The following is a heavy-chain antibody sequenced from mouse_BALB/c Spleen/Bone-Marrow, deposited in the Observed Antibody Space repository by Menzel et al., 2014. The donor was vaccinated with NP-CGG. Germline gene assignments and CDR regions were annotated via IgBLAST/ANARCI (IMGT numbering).Heavy chain of an antibody. D-gene: IGHD1-1*01. J-gene: IGHJ2*01. Sequence: EVKVVESGGGLVQPGGSLRLSCATSGFTFTDYYMSWVRQPPGKALEWLGFIRNKGNGYTTEYSASVKGRFTISRDNSQSILYPQMNTLRAEDSATYYCARDDYGFDYWGQGTTLTVSS. CDR3: ARDDYGFDY. CDR1: GFTFTDYY. V-gene: IGHV7-3*02. CDR2: IRNKGNGYTT.